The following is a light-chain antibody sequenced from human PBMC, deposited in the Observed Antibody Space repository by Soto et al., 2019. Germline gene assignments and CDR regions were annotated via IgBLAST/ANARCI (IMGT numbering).Light chain of an antibody. CDR3: SSYTSNSAIVV. CDR2: DVS. V-gene: IGLV2-14*01. CDR1: SSDVGGYNY. Sequence: QSALTQPASVSGSPGQSITISCTGTSSDVGGYNYVSWYQQHPGKAPKLMIYDVSNRPSGVSNRFSGSKSGNTASLTISGLQAEDESDYYCSSYTSNSAIVVFGGGTKRTGL. J-gene: IGLJ2*01.